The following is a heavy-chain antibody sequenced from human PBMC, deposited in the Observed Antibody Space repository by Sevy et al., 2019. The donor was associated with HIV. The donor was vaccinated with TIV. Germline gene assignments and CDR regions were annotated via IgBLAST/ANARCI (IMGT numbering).Heavy chain of an antibody. D-gene: IGHD2-8*01. J-gene: IGHJ4*02. Sequence: GGSLRLSCVASGFTFPIYSVLWVRQAPGKGLEWLTLISYDGNYKYYADSVKGRFTISRDNSNNILYLQMSSLRVEDTALYFFARVAGEYCTNDCYHRFDHWGLGTLVTVSS. CDR2: ISYDGNYK. CDR3: ARVAGEYCTNDCYHRFDH. V-gene: IGHV3-30*04. CDR1: GFTFPIYS.